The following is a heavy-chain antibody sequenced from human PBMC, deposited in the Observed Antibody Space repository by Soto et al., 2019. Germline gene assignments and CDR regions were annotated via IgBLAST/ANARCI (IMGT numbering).Heavy chain of an antibody. V-gene: IGHV1-2*06. D-gene: IGHD5-12*01. Sequence: QVQLVQSGAEVKKPGASVTVSCKASGYTFSDYYLHWVRQAPGQGPVWMGRINPNSGDTKFAQKFQGRVTMTRDTSVRTAFMELNWLKPDDAAVYYCARESGGATATLDYYYFYMDVWGQGTTVTVSS. J-gene: IGHJ6*03. CDR2: INPNSGDT. CDR3: ARESGGATATLDYYYFYMDV. CDR1: GYTFSDYY.